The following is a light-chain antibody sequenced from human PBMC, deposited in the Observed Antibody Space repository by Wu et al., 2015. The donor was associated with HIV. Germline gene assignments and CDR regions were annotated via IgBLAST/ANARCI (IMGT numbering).Light chain of an antibody. V-gene: IGKV3-15*01. CDR3: QQCNMWPPLT. CDR2: GAS. Sequence: EIVMTQSPATLSVSPGERATLSCRASQSVTNNLAWYQQKPGQAPRLLIYGASTRATGIPARFSGGGSGTEFTLTITSMQSEDFAVYYCQQCNMWPPLTFGGGTKVEIK. CDR1: QSVTNN. J-gene: IGKJ4*01.